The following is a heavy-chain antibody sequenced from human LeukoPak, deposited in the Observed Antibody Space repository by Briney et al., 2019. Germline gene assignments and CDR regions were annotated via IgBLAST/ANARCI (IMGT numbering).Heavy chain of an antibody. CDR1: GFTFSSYG. CDR2: IWYDGSNK. Sequence: GGSLRLSCAASGFTFSSYGMHWVRQAPGKGLEWVAVIWYDGSNKYYADSVKGRFTISRDNSKNTLYLQMNSLRAEDTAVYYCARGKNSGSYPYGMDVWGQGTTVTVSS. J-gene: IGHJ6*02. V-gene: IGHV3-33*01. D-gene: IGHD1-26*01. CDR3: ARGKNSGSYPYGMDV.